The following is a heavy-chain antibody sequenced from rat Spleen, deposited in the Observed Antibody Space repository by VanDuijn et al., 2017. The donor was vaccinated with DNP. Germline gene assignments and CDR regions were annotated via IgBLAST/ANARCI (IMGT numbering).Heavy chain of an antibody. D-gene: IGHD1-11*01. CDR2: IDKDSTTI. CDR1: GFNFNDYW. CDR3: TRGPNYGGYSDFFDY. Sequence: EVKLVESGGGLVQPGRSLKLSCAASGFNFNDYWMGWVRQAPGKGLEWIGDIDKDSTTINYNPSLKEKFTVSRDNAQSTLYLQMSRLGSEDTAIYYCTRGPNYGGYSDFFDYWGQGVMVTVSS. J-gene: IGHJ2*01. V-gene: IGHV4-2*01.